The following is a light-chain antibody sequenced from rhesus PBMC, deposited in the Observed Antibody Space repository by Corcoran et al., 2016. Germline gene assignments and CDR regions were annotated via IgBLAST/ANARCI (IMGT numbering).Light chain of an antibody. CDR1: DNVNNY. CDR2: KAS. V-gene: IGKV1-74*01. CDR3: QNGYGTPLT. Sequence: DIQMTQSPSSLSASLGDRVTITCLASDNVNNYLNWYQHKPGKAPKLLIYKASTLNSGVPSRFSGSGCRTDYTFTSRSLQPEDVATYSCQNGYGTPLTIGPGTKLDI. J-gene: IGKJ3*01.